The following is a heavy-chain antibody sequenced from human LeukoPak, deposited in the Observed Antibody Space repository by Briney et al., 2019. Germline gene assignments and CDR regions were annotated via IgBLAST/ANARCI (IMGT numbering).Heavy chain of an antibody. J-gene: IGHJ5*01. CDR1: GFTFSSYA. V-gene: IGHV3-23*01. CDR2: IRDSGGNT. D-gene: IGHD1-1*01. CDR3: AKPGPTATNLHWFDS. Sequence: SGGSLRLSCAASGFTFSSYAISCVRQAPGGGAEWVSGIRDSGGNTYYAASVKGGFTNSRDNSKNTLYLQMNSLTAHDTAIYYCAKPGPTATNLHWFDSWGQGTLVTVSS.